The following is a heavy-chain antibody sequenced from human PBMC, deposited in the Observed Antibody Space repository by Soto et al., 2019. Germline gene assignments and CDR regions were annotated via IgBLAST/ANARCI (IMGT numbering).Heavy chain of an antibody. CDR2: INHSGST. V-gene: IGHV4-34*01. CDR3: ARGHPLGYDFWSDYHKAFDY. J-gene: IGHJ4*02. D-gene: IGHD3-3*01. CDR1: GGSFSCYY. Sequence: SETLSLTCAVYGGSFSCYYWSWIRQPPGKGLEWIGEINHSGSTNYNPSLKSRVTISVDTSKNQFSLKLSSVTAADTAVYYCARGHPLGYDFWSDYHKAFDYWGQGTLVTVSS.